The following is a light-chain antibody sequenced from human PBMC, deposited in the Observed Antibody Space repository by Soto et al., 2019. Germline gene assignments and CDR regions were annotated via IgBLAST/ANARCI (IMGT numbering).Light chain of an antibody. CDR3: QQRKSWPPLT. V-gene: IGKV3-11*01. CDR2: DAS. J-gene: IGKJ5*01. Sequence: ETVLTQSPATLSLSPGETATLSCRASHNVDIYLAWYQQKPGQAPRLLIYDASNRAAGIPARFSGSGSGTDFTLTIRSLEPEDFAVYYCQQRKSWPPLTFGQGTRLE. CDR1: HNVDIY.